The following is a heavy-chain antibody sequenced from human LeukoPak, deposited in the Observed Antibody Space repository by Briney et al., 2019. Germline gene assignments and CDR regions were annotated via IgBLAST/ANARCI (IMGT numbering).Heavy chain of an antibody. J-gene: IGHJ4*02. D-gene: IGHD2-21*01. V-gene: IGHV3-30*02. CDR1: GFPFSSFG. CDR3: AKSDCGSDGCKLLNY. Sequence: GGSLTLSCAASGFPFSSFGMHWVRQAPGKGLDWVAFIRYDGTNKYYTDSVRGRFTNSRDNSMNTLYLQMSSLRPEDTAVYYCAKSDCGSDGCKLLNYWGQGTLVMASS. CDR2: IRYDGTNK.